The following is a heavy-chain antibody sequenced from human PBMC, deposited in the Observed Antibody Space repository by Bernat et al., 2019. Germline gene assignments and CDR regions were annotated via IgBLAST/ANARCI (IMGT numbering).Heavy chain of an antibody. CDR3: AREQILGAYYYYYYGMDV. D-gene: IGHD7-27*01. CDR2: INSDGSST. J-gene: IGHJ6*02. V-gene: IGHV3-74*01. CDR1: GFTFSSYW. Sequence: EVQLVESGGGLVQPGGSLRLSCAASGFTFSSYWMHWVRQAPGKGLVWVSRINSDGSSTSYADSVKGRFTISRDNAKNTLYLQMNSLRAEDTAVYYCAREQILGAYYYYYYGMDVWGQGTTVTVSS.